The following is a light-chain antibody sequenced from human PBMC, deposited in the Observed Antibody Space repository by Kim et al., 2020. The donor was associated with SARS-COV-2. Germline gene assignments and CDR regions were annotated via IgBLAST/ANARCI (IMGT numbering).Light chain of an antibody. CDR3: NSRDSSSNPV. CDR2: RDN. J-gene: IGLJ2*01. V-gene: IGLV3-19*01. CDR1: SLGTYY. Sequence: SSELTQDPAVSVALGQTVRITCQGDSLGTYYASWFQQKPGQAPVLIIYRDNNRPSGIPDRFSGSNSGSTTSLTISGAQAEDEADYYCNSRDSSSNPVFGGGTQLTVL.